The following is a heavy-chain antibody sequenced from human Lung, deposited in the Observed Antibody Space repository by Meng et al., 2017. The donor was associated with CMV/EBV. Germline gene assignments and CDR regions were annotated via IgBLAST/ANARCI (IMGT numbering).Heavy chain of an antibody. D-gene: IGHD6-19*01. Sequence: QLQESGPGLVKPSETLSLTCTVSVGSISSYYWSWIRQSAGKGLEWIGRIYTSGTTIYNPSLKSRLTLSLDTSKNQFSLKLNSVTAADTAVYYCARAEADTGNFDYWGQGTLVTVSS. V-gene: IGHV4-4*07. CDR2: IYTSGTT. CDR1: VGSISSYY. CDR3: ARAEADTGNFDY. J-gene: IGHJ4*02.